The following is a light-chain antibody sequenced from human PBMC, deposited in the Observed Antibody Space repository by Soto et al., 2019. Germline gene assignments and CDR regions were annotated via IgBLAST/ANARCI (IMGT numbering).Light chain of an antibody. J-gene: IGLJ1*01. CDR2: EVS. CDR1: SSDIGNYNY. V-gene: IGLV2-14*01. CDR3: SSYTSRSTPYV. Sequence: QSALTQPASVSGSPGQSITLSCTGTSSDIGNYNYVSWYQQHPGKAPKLIIYEVSDRPSGVSNRFSGSKSGNTASLTISGLQDEDEADYYCSSYTSRSTPYVFGTGTKVTVL.